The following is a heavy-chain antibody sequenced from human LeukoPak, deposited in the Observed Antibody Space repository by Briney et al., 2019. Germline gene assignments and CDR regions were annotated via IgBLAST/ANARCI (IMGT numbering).Heavy chain of an antibody. J-gene: IGHJ3*02. CDR1: GFTFSSYA. V-gene: IGHV3-64*01. CDR3: ARNRPEWELLGGSGGGAAFDI. D-gene: IGHD1-26*01. CDR2: ISSNGGST. Sequence: GGSLRLSCAASGFTFSSYAMHWVRQAPGKGLEYVSAISSNGGSTYYANSVKGRFTISRDNSKNTLYLQMGSLRAEDMAVYYCARNRPEWELLGGSGGGAAFDIWGQGTMVTVSS.